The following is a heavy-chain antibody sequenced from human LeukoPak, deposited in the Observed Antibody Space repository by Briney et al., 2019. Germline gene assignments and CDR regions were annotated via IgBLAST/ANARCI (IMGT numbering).Heavy chain of an antibody. J-gene: IGHJ6*02. D-gene: IGHD3-10*01. V-gene: IGHV1-46*01. CDR3: ARDGSGIQYGMDV. CDR1: GYTFTSYY. CDR2: INPSGGST. Sequence: ASVRVSCTASGYTFTSYYMHWVRQAPGQGLEWMGIINPSGGSTSYAQKFQGRVTMTRDTSTSTVYMELSSLRSEDTAVYYCARDGSGIQYGMDVWGQGTTVTVSS.